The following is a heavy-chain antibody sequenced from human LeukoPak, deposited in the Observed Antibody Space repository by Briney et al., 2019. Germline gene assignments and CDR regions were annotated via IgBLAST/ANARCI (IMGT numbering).Heavy chain of an antibody. CDR1: GYTFTGYY. V-gene: IGHV1-2*06. Sequence: ASVKVSCKASGYTFTGYYMHWVRQAPGQGLEWMGRINPNSGGTSYAQKFQGRVTMTRDTSISTAYMELSRLRSDDTAVYYCARSSNGAYCGGDCYPSYFDYWGQGTLVTVSS. CDR3: ARSSNGAYCGGDCYPSYFDY. D-gene: IGHD2-21*02. J-gene: IGHJ4*02. CDR2: INPNSGGT.